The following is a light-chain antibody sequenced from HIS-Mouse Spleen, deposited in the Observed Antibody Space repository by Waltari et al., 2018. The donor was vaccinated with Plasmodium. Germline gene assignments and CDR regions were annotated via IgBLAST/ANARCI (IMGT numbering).Light chain of an antibody. CDR1: QSVSSY. V-gene: IGKV3-11*01. Sequence: EIVLTQSPATLSLSPGERATLSCRASQSVSSYLAWYQQKHGQAPRILIYDASNRATGIPARFSGSGSGTDFTLTISSLEPEDFAVYYCQQRSNWPPFTFGPGTKVDIK. CDR3: QQRSNWPPFT. J-gene: IGKJ3*01. CDR2: DAS.